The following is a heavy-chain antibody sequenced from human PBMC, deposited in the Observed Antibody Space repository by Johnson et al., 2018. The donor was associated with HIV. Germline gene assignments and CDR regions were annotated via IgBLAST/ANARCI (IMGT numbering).Heavy chain of an antibody. CDR2: ISSSGSTI. Sequence: QVQLVESGGGLVKPGGSLRLSCAASGFTFSDYYMSWIRQAPGKGLEWVSYISSSGSTIYSADSVKGRFTIPRGNAKNTLYLQMNSLRAEDTAVYYCAKDRGITMIVVAYDAFDIWGQGTMVTVSS. J-gene: IGHJ3*02. D-gene: IGHD3-22*01. V-gene: IGHV3-11*04. CDR3: AKDRGITMIVVAYDAFDI. CDR1: GFTFSDYY.